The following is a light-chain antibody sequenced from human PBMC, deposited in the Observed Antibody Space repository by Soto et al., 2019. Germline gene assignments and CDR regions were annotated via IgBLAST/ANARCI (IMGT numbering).Light chain of an antibody. CDR3: QQYKDWPTT. CDR2: GAS. J-gene: IGKJ1*01. CDR1: QSVSID. V-gene: IGKV3-15*01. Sequence: EIVLTQSPGTLSLSPGERGTLSCRASQSVSIDLAWYQQTPGQAPRLLIYGASTRATGIPVRFSGSASGTEFTLTISSLQSEDFGVYFCQQYKDWPTTFGQGTKVDIK.